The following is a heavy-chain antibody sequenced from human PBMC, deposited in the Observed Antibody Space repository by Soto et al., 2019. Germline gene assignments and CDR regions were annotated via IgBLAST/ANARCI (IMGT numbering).Heavy chain of an antibody. D-gene: IGHD5-12*01. Sequence: PGESLKISCKGSGYSFTSYWIGWVRQMPGKGLEWMGIIYPGDSDTRYSPSFQGQVTISADKSISTAYLQWSSLKASDTAMYYCARQPPSGYDLSPGGDYYYYGMDVWGQGTTVTVSS. CDR3: ARQPPSGYDLSPGGDYYYYGMDV. V-gene: IGHV5-51*01. CDR1: GYSFTSYW. J-gene: IGHJ6*02. CDR2: IYPGDSDT.